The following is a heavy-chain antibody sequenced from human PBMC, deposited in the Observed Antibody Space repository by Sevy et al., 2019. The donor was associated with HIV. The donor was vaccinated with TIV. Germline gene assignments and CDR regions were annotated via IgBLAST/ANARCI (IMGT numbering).Heavy chain of an antibody. V-gene: IGHV1-69*04. D-gene: IGHD2-2*01. J-gene: IGHJ5*02. Sequence: ASVKVSCKASGGTFSSYAINWVRQAPGQGLEWMGRIIPIPGIPNYAQEFQGRVTITADKSTSTAYMELSSLRSEDTAVYYCARDASSYCTSYSCYGGWFDPWGQGTLVTVSS. CDR2: IIPIPGIP. CDR3: ARDASSYCTSYSCYGGWFDP. CDR1: GGTFSSYA.